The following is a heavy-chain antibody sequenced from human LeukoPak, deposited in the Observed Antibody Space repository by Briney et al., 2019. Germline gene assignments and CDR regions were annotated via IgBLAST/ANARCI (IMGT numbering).Heavy chain of an antibody. D-gene: IGHD1-26*01. V-gene: IGHV3-7*01. CDR3: AREYSGSYRYFDY. CDR2: IKQDGSEK. CDR1: GFTFSSYW. Sequence: GGSLRLSCAASGFTFSSYWMSWVRQAPGKGLEWVANIKQDGSEKYYVDSAKGRFTISRDNAKNSLYLQMNSLRAEDTAVYYCAREYSGSYRYFDYWGQGTLVTVSS. J-gene: IGHJ4*02.